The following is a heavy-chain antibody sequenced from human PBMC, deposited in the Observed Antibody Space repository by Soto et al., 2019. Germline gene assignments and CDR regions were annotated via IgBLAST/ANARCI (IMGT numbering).Heavy chain of an antibody. V-gene: IGHV4-34*01. Sequence: SETLSLTCAVYGGSFSGYYWSWIRQPPGKGLEWIGEINHSGSTNYNPSLKSRVTISVDTSKNQFSLKLSSVTAADTAVYYCARVGWTVVSNLMDVWGKGTTVTVSS. CDR2: INHSGST. J-gene: IGHJ6*04. CDR3: ARVGWTVVSNLMDV. D-gene: IGHD2-2*01. CDR1: GGSFSGYY.